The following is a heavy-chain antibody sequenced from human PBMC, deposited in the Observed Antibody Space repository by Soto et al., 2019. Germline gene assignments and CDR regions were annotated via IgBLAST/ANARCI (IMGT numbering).Heavy chain of an antibody. CDR3: TTRMTAHFDY. Sequence: GGSLRLSCVASGFTFSHYTLNWVRRSPGKGLEWVSTISDRPTGHTHYAESVRGRFTISRDDSRDTVFLQMDSLRAEDTAVYYCTTRMTAHFDYWGQGVLVTVSS. V-gene: IGHV3-23*01. J-gene: IGHJ4*02. CDR1: GFTFSHYT. CDR2: ISDRPTGHT. D-gene: IGHD2-21*02.